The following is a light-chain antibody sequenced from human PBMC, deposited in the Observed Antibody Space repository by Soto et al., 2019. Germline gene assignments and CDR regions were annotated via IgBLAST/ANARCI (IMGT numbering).Light chain of an antibody. Sequence: QSVLTQPPSASGTPGQRVTISCSGSSSNIGSNPVSWYQQLPGTAPKSLIYSDNQRPSGVPDRISGSRSGTSASLAISGLQSEDEAEYYCAAWDDSLRGRVFGGGTLLTVL. J-gene: IGLJ2*01. CDR3: AAWDDSLRGRV. CDR2: SDN. V-gene: IGLV1-44*01. CDR1: SSNIGSNP.